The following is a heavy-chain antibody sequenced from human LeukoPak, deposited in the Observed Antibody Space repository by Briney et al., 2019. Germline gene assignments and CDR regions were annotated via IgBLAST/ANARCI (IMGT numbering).Heavy chain of an antibody. Sequence: GGSLRLSCAASGFTFSSYEMNWVRQAPGKGLEWVSYISSSGSTIYYADSVKGRFTISRDNAKNSLYLQMNSLRAEDTAVYYCARIRYNWNFDYWGQGTLVTDSS. V-gene: IGHV3-48*03. CDR3: ARIRYNWNFDY. D-gene: IGHD1-20*01. CDR1: GFTFSSYE. J-gene: IGHJ4*02. CDR2: ISSSGSTI.